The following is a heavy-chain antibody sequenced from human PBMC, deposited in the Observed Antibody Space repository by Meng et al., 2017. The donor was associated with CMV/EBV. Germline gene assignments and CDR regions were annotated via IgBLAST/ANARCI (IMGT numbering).Heavy chain of an antibody. J-gene: IGHJ6*02. V-gene: IGHV3-21*01. CDR1: GFTFSSYS. CDR2: ISSSSSYI. CDR3: AREGRRAHGMDV. Sequence: GESLKISCAASGFTFSSYSMNWVRQAPGKGLEWVSSISSSSSYIYYADSVKGRFTISRDNAKSSLYLQMNSLRAEDTAVYYCAREGRRAHGMDVWGQGTTVTVSS.